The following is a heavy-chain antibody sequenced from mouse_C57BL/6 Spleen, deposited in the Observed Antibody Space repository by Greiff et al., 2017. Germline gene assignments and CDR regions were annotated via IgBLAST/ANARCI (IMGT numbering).Heavy chain of an antibody. CDR3: ARGGITTVVYFDY. V-gene: IGHV5-17*01. D-gene: IGHD1-1*01. J-gene: IGHJ2*01. CDR1: GFTFSDYG. CDR2: ISSGSSTI. Sequence: EVKLVESGGGLVKPGGSLKLSCAASGFTFSDYGMHWVRQAPEKGLEWVAYISSGSSTIYYADTVKGRFTISRNNAKNTLFLQIPSLRSEDTAMYYCARGGITTVVYFDYWGQGTTLTVSS.